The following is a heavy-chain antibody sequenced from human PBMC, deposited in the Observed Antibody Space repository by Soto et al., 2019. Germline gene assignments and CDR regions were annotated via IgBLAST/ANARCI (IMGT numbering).Heavy chain of an antibody. CDR2: IYYSGSS. Sequence: QLQLQESGPGLVKPSETLSLTCTVSGGSISSSTYYWGWIRQPPGKGLEWIGSIYYSGSSYYNPSLKSRVTISVDTSKNQFPLKLSSVTAADTAVYYCARHGLVSIDYWGQGTLVIVSS. V-gene: IGHV4-39*01. CDR1: GGSISSSTYY. D-gene: IGHD2-8*02. CDR3: ARHGLVSIDY. J-gene: IGHJ4*02.